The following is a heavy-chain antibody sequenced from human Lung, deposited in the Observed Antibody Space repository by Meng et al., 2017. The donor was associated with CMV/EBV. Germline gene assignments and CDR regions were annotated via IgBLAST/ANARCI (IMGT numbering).Heavy chain of an antibody. V-gene: IGHV4-39*02. Sequence: SXTXSLXCTVSGGXISSSSYYWGWIRQPPGKGLEWIGRIYYSGSTYYNPSLKSRVTISVDTSKNQFSLKLSSVTAADTAVYYCARDATIFGVVDPYYYGMDVWXQGTXVTVSS. CDR3: ARDATIFGVVDPYYYGMDV. D-gene: IGHD3-3*01. CDR2: IYYSGST. CDR1: GGXISSSSYY. J-gene: IGHJ6*02.